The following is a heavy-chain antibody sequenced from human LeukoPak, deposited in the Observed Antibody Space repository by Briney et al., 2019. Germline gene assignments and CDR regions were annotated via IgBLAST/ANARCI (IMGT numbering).Heavy chain of an antibody. Sequence: PGGSLSLSCAASGFSVSSYYMNWVRQAPGKGLQWVSILHSDGATYYADSVKGRFTISRDNAKNSLYLQMNSLRAEDTAVYYCAREYDGSGYPFDYWGQGTLVTVSS. CDR1: GFSVSSYY. J-gene: IGHJ4*02. D-gene: IGHD3-22*01. CDR2: LHSDGAT. CDR3: AREYDGSGYPFDY. V-gene: IGHV3-66*01.